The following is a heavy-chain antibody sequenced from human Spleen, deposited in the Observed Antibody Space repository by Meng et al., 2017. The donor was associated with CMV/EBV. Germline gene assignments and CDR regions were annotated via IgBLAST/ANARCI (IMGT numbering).Heavy chain of an antibody. CDR1: GGSISSSTFY. CDR3: ARNRPAAVPGGSDS. J-gene: IGHJ4*02. D-gene: IGHD2-2*02. V-gene: IGHV4-39*07. CDR2: VYYSGST. Sequence: SETLSLTCTVSGGSISSSTFYWGWIRQTPGKGLEWIGSVYYSGSTYYNPSLYSRVSISVDTSENHFSLKLFSVTSADTAVYYCARNRPAAVPGGSDSWGQGTLVTVSS.